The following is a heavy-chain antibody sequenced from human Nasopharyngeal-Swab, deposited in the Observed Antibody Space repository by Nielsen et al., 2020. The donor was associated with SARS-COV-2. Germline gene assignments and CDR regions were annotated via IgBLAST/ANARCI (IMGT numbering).Heavy chain of an antibody. CDR1: GYTFTSSY. Sequence: ASLKVSCNASGYTFTSSYIHWLRQAPGQGLEWMGIINPSGGSTSYAQKFQGRVTMTRDTSTSTVYMELSSLRSEDTAVYYCARDLWAVGATSNWGQGTLVTVSS. J-gene: IGHJ4*02. D-gene: IGHD1-26*01. CDR3: ARDLWAVGATSN. CDR2: INPSGGST. V-gene: IGHV1-46*01.